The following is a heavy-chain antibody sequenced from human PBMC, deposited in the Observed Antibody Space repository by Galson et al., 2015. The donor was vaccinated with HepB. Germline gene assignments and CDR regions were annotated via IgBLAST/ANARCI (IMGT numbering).Heavy chain of an antibody. CDR3: ATSDYDTFGPLGCFDP. V-gene: IGHV3-23*01. Sequence: SLRLSCAASGFTFINYAMSWVRQAPGEGLEWVSSISGRGVVTTYYADSLKGRFTISREHSQDTLYRQMNRLRVEDTAVYYCATSDYDTFGPLGCFDPWGQGTQVTVAS. D-gene: IGHD5-12*01. CDR2: ISGRGVVTT. J-gene: IGHJ5*02. CDR1: GFTFINYA.